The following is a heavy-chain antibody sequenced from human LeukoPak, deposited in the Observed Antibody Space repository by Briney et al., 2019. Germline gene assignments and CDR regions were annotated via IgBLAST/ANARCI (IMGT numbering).Heavy chain of an antibody. Sequence: SQTLSLTCAISGDSASSNSAAWSWIRQSPSRGLEWLGRTYYRSKWYNDYAVSVKSRIIINPDTSKNQFSLQLKSVTPEDTAVYYCAKLGDSSTWGQGTLVTVSS. CDR3: AKLGDSST. D-gene: IGHD6-19*01. V-gene: IGHV6-1*01. CDR2: TYYRSKWYN. J-gene: IGHJ5*02. CDR1: GDSASSNSAA.